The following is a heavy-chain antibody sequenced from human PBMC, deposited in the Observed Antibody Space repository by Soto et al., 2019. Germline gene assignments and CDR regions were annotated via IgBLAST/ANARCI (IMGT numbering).Heavy chain of an antibody. D-gene: IGHD1-26*01. CDR3: ARGSPGAFDI. CDR1: GGSIISGDYY. V-gene: IGHV4-30-4*01. CDR2: IYYSGST. Sequence: PSETLSLTCTVSGGSIISGDYYFICIRQPPGKGLEWIGYIYYSGSTYYNPSLKSRVTISVDTSKNQFSLKLSSVTAADTAVYYCARGSPGAFDIWGQGTMVTVSS. J-gene: IGHJ3*02.